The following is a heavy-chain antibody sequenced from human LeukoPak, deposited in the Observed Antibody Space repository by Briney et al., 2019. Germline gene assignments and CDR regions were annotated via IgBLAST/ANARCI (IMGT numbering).Heavy chain of an antibody. J-gene: IGHJ6*02. D-gene: IGHD3-3*01. CDR3: ARRSDFWTGHHYHYGMDV. V-gene: IGHV4-59*08. CDR2: IYYSGNT. Sequence: SETLSLTCTVSGGSISSYYWSWIRQPPGKGLEWIGYIYYSGNTNYNPSLKSRVTISVDTSKNQFSLKLSSVTAADTAVYYCARRSDFWTGHHYHYGMDVWGQGTTVTVSS. CDR1: GGSISSYY.